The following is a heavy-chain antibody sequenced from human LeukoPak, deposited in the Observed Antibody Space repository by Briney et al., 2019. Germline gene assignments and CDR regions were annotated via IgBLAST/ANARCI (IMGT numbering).Heavy chain of an antibody. CDR2: ISSSSSTI. Sequence: PGGSLRLSCAASGFTFSSYSMNWVRQAPGKGLEWVSYISSSSSTIYYADSVKGRFTISRDNAKNSLYLQMNSLRAEDTAVYYCARDLIDYDFWSGYYPFDYWGQGTLVTVSS. CDR1: GFTFSSYS. D-gene: IGHD3-3*01. CDR3: ARDLIDYDFWSGYYPFDY. J-gene: IGHJ4*02. V-gene: IGHV3-48*01.